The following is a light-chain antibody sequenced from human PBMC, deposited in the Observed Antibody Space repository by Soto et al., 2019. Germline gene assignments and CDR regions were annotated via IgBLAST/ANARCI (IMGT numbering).Light chain of an antibody. CDR3: AAWVDNLNGPL. CDR2: SDD. J-gene: IGLJ3*02. V-gene: IGLV1-44*01. CDR1: NSNIGRYS. Sequence: QSVLTQPPSLSGTPGQRFTISCSGSNSNIGRYSVNWYQHFPGTAPKILIYSDDERPSGVPDRFSGSKSGTSASLAISGLQSEDEAEYYCAAWVDNLNGPLFGGGTKVTVL.